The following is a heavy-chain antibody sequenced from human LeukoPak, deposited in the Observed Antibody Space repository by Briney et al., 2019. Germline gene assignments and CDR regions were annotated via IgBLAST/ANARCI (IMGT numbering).Heavy chain of an antibody. CDR2: ITGDGGTT. V-gene: IGHV3-43*02. Sequence: GGSLRLSCAASGFTFDDYAMHWVRQAPGKGLEWVSLITGDGGTTYYADSVKGRFTMSRDNSKNSLFLQMNSLRSEDTALYHCAKEGPIAVAGYFDYWGQGTLVTVSS. D-gene: IGHD6-19*01. J-gene: IGHJ4*02. CDR1: GFTFDDYA. CDR3: AKEGPIAVAGYFDY.